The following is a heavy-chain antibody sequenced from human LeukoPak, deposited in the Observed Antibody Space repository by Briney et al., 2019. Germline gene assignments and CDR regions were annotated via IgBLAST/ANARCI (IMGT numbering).Heavy chain of an antibody. D-gene: IGHD3-10*01. J-gene: IGHJ6*03. Sequence: GGSLRLSCAASGFTFSNYDMHWVRQAPGKGLEWVSYISSSGSTIYYADSVKGRFTISRDNAKNSLYLQMNSLRAEDTAVYYCARDGYHYYGSGTYFGYYYMDVWGKGTTVTISS. CDR2: ISSSGSTI. CDR1: GFTFSNYD. V-gene: IGHV3-48*03. CDR3: ARDGYHYYGSGTYFGYYYMDV.